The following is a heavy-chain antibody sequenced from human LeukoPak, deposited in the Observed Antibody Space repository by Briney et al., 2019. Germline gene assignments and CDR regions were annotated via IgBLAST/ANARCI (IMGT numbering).Heavy chain of an antibody. CDR1: GGSISSYY. Sequence: SETLSLTCTVSGGSISSYYWSWIRQPPGKGLEWIGYIYYSGSTNYNPSLKSRVTISVDTSKNQFSLKLSSVTAADTAVYYCARRPYYYDSSGGTFDIWGQGTMVTVSS. D-gene: IGHD3-22*01. J-gene: IGHJ3*02. V-gene: IGHV4-59*08. CDR3: ARRPYYYDSSGGTFDI. CDR2: IYYSGST.